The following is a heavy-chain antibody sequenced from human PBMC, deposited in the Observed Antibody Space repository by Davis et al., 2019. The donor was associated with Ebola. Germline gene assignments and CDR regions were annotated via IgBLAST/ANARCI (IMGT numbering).Heavy chain of an antibody. D-gene: IGHD4-17*01. CDR2: INHSGST. CDR3: ARVITDYGAKYFDY. CDR1: GGSFSGYY. J-gene: IGHJ4*02. V-gene: IGHV4-34*01. Sequence: GSLRLSCAVYGGSFSGYYWSWIRQPPGKGLEWIGEINHSGSTNYNPSLKSRVTISVDTSKNQFSLKLSSVTAADTAVYYCARVITDYGAKYFDYWGQGTLVTVSS.